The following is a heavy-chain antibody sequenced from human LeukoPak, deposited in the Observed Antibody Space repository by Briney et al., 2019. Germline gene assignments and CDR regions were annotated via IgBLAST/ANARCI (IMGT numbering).Heavy chain of an antibody. Sequence: SETLSLTCTFSGGSISSYYWSWIRLPPGKGLEWIGYIYYSGRTKYNRSLKSRVTISVDTSKNQFSLKLSSVTAADTAVYYCARHTLDTGYYFDYWGQGTLVTVSS. CDR2: IYYSGRT. CDR3: ARHTLDTGYYFDY. CDR1: GGSISSYY. J-gene: IGHJ4*02. D-gene: IGHD5-18*01. V-gene: IGHV4-59*08.